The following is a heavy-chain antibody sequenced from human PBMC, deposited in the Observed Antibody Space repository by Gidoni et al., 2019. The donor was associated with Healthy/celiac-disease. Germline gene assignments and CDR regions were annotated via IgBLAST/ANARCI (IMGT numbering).Heavy chain of an antibody. J-gene: IGHJ5*02. CDR3: ARGTGIVGATTHWFDP. CDR2: IYYSGST. V-gene: IGHV4-59*01. Sequence: QVQLQESGPGLVKPPETLSLTCTVSGGSISSYYWSWNRQPPGKGLEWIGYIYYSGSTNYNPSLKSRVTIAVDTSKNQFSLKLSSVTAADTAVYYCARGTGIVGATTHWFDPWGQGTLVTVSS. CDR1: GGSISSYY. D-gene: IGHD1-26*01.